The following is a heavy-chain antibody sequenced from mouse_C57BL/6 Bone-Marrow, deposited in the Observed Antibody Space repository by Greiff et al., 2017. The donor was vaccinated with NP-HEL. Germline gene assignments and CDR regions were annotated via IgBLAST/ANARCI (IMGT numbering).Heavy chain of an antibody. Sequence: EVKVVESGGGLVQPGGSMKLSCAASGFTFSDAWMDWVRQSPEKGLEWVAEIRNKANNHATYYAESVKGRFTISRDDSKSSVYLQMNSLRAEDTGIYYCTPIYYGNYVGYAMDYWGQGTSVTVSS. V-gene: IGHV6-6*01. J-gene: IGHJ4*01. CDR1: GFTFSDAW. D-gene: IGHD2-1*01. CDR2: IRNKANNHAT. CDR3: TPIYYGNYVGYAMDY.